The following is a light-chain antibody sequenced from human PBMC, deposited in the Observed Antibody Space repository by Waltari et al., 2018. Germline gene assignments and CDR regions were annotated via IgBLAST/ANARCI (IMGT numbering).Light chain of an antibody. Sequence: DIQMTQSPSILSAFIGTIFTITCRASQNIRTWLAWYQQKPGNAPKLLIYDAFSLQSGVPSRFSGSGSGTEFTLTISSLQPDDFGTYYCQHYNSFSGAFGQGTKVEIK. CDR1: QNIRTW. V-gene: IGKV1-5*01. CDR3: QHYNSFSGA. J-gene: IGKJ1*01. CDR2: DAF.